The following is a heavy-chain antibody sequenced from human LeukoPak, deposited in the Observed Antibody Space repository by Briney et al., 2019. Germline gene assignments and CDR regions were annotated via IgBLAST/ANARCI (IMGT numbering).Heavy chain of an antibody. Sequence: ASVKVSCKASGYTFTGYYMHWVRQAPGQGLEWMGLIDPNNGGTNYAQKFQGRVTLTRDTSISTAYMELSSLRSDDTAVYHCATDEGGWGQGTLVTVSS. CDR2: IDPNNGGT. D-gene: IGHD3-16*01. CDR1: GYTFTGYY. CDR3: ATDEGG. J-gene: IGHJ1*01. V-gene: IGHV1-2*02.